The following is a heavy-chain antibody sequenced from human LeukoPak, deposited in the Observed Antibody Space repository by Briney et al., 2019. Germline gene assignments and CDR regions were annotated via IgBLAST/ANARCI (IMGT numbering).Heavy chain of an antibody. Sequence: SETLSLTCSFPGGSISSYYWSWIRQSPGKGLEWIGYIYYTGSTSFNPSLKSRVTISVDTSKNQLSLKLSSLTAADTAVYYCARAKEGVAGFFDYWGQGTLVTVSS. CDR2: IYYTGST. J-gene: IGHJ4*02. CDR3: ARAKEGVAGFFDY. V-gene: IGHV4-59*01. CDR1: GGSISSYY. D-gene: IGHD6-19*01.